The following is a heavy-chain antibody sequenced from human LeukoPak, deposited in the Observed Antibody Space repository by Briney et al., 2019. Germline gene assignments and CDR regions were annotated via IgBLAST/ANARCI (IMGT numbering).Heavy chain of an antibody. CDR3: ASMAFSDPRYYDFWSGQRDYYYYYMDV. CDR1: GYTFTSYY. D-gene: IGHD3-3*01. V-gene: IGHV1-2*02. CDR2: INPNSGGT. J-gene: IGHJ6*03. Sequence: ASVKVSCKASGYTFTSYYMHWVRQAPGQGLEWMGWINPNSGGTNYAQKFQGRVTMTRDTSISTAYMELSRLRSDDTAVYYCASMAFSDPRYYDFWSGQRDYYYYYMDVWGKGTTVTVSS.